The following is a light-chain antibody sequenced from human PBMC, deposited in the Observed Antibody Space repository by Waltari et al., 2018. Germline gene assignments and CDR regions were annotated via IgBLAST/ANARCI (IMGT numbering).Light chain of an antibody. CDR1: SRDVGGYNY. V-gene: IGLV2-14*01. Sequence: QSALTPPASVSGSPGQSITISCTGTSRDVGGYNYVSWYQPHPGKVPKRMIYEVSNRPSGVANRLSGAKSDNTASLTSSGLQAEDEADYYCSSYTSRSTHVFGTGTKVTVL. CDR3: SSYTSRSTHV. CDR2: EVS. J-gene: IGLJ1*01.